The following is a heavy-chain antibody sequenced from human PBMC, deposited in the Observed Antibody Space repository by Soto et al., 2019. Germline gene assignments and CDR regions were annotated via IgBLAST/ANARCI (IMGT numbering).Heavy chain of an antibody. J-gene: IGHJ4*01. CDR1: GYTFTTYG. D-gene: IGHD4-17*01. CDR3: ARVVKAGDYGDYGRYYFDS. Sequence: QVQLVQSGAEVKKPGASVKVSCKASGYTFTTYGITWVRQAPGQGLEWMGWISAYSGNTNYAQKLQGRLTVTTDTSTNPAYMDLRSLRSDDTAVYYCARVVKAGDYGDYGRYYFDSWGHGTLFTVSS. CDR2: ISAYSGNT. V-gene: IGHV1-18*04.